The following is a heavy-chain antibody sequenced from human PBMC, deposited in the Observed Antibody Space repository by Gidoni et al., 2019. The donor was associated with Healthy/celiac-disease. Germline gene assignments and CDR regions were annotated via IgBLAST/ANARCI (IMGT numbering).Heavy chain of an antibody. D-gene: IGHD2-2*01. CDR3: ARAYCSSTSCSLGMDV. J-gene: IGHJ6*02. CDR1: GFTFSSYD. CDR2: IGTAGDP. V-gene: IGHV3-13*05. Sequence: EVQLVESGGGLVQPGGSLRLSCAAPGFTFSSYDMHWVRQATGKGLEWVSAIGTAGDPYYPGSVKGRFTISRENAKNSLYLQMNSLRAGDTAVYYCARAYCSSTSCSLGMDVWGQGTTVTVSS.